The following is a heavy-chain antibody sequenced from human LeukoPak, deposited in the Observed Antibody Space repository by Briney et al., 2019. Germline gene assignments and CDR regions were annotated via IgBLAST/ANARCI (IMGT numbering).Heavy chain of an antibody. CDR3: ARHTPPNSSDFYYYYSMDV. Sequence: PSETLSLTCTVSGGSVSDTNYYWGWIRQPPGKGLEWIGSIYYSGTTYYSPSLKSRVTLSVDTSKNQLSLKLSSVTAADTAVYFCARHTPPNSSDFYYYYSMDVWGQGTTVTVSS. J-gene: IGHJ6*02. D-gene: IGHD2-15*01. CDR2: IYYSGTT. V-gene: IGHV4-39*01. CDR1: GGSVSDTNYY.